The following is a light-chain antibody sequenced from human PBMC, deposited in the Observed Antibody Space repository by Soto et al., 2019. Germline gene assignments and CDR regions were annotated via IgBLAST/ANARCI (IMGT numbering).Light chain of an antibody. J-gene: IGKJ2*01. Sequence: DIQVTQSPSSLSASVGDRVTITCRASQSISRYLNWYQQQPGKAPKLLIFGASNLQRGVPSRFSGSGSGTEFTLTISSLQPEDFAAFYCQQSYTSPYTFGQGTKLEIK. CDR2: GAS. CDR1: QSISRY. CDR3: QQSYTSPYT. V-gene: IGKV1-39*01.